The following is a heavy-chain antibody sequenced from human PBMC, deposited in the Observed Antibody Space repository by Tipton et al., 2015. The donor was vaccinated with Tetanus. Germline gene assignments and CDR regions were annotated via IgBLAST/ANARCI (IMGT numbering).Heavy chain of an antibody. CDR1: GGSISSYY. J-gene: IGHJ4*02. Sequence: TLSLTCTVSGGSISSYYWSWIRQPPGKGLEWIGYIYYSGSTNYNPSLKSRVTISVDTSKNQFSRKLSSVTAGDTAVYYCARQLPGYSSGWYLAYWGQGTLVAVSS. V-gene: IGHV4-59*01. CDR2: IYYSGST. CDR3: ARQLPGYSSGWYLAY. D-gene: IGHD6-19*01.